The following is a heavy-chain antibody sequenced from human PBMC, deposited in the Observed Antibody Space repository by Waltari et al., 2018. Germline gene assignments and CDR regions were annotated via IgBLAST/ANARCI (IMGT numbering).Heavy chain of an antibody. J-gene: IGHJ4*02. V-gene: IGHV1-2*06. D-gene: IGHD4-17*01. CDR3: ARDLGSDYGNRDY. CDR2: INPNSGDT. CDR1: GYTFTGYY. Sequence: QVHLVQSGAEVKKPGASVKVSCKASGYTFTGYYRQWVRRAPGKGLEWMRRINPNSGDTNYAQKFQGRVTLTRYTSINTAYMELSSMKSDDTAVYYCARDLGSDYGNRDYWGQGTLVTVPS.